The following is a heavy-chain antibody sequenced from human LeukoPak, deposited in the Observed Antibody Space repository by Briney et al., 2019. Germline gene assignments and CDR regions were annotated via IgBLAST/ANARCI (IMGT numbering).Heavy chain of an antibody. Sequence: QPGRSLRLSCAASGFTFSSYGMHWVRQAPGKGLEWVAVISYDGSNKYYADSVKGRFTISRDNSKNTLYLQMNSLRADDTAVYYCASEDEGYCSSTSCLNGMDVWGQGTTVTVSS. D-gene: IGHD2-2*01. CDR3: ASEDEGYCSSTSCLNGMDV. J-gene: IGHJ6*02. CDR1: GFTFSSYG. CDR2: ISYDGSNK. V-gene: IGHV3-30*03.